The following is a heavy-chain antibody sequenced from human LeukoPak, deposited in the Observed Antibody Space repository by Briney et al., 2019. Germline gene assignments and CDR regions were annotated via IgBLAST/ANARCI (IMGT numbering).Heavy chain of an antibody. CDR2: ISDSSSYI. Sequence: GGSLRLSCAASGFTFSSYAMSWVRQAPGKGLEWVSSISDSSSYIYYADSVKGRFTISRDNAKNSLYLQMNSLRAEDTAVYYCATSNCTRTSCYRGLFDSWGQGTLVTVS. CDR3: ATSNCTRTSCYRGLFDS. CDR1: GFTFSSYA. J-gene: IGHJ4*02. V-gene: IGHV3-21*01. D-gene: IGHD2-2*02.